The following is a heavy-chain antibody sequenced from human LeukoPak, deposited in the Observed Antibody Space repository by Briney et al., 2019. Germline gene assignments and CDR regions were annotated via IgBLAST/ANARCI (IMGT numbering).Heavy chain of an antibody. J-gene: IGHJ4*02. CDR1: GGTFNSYA. CDR2: IIPIFGTA. Sequence: SVKVSCKASGGTFNSYAISWVRQAPGQGLEWMGGIIPIFGTANYAQKFQGRVTITADKSTSTAYMELSSLRSEDTALYYCARESLYSSSWYHTLSYYFDYWGQGTLVTVSS. CDR3: ARESLYSSSWYHTLSYYFDY. D-gene: IGHD6-13*01. V-gene: IGHV1-69*06.